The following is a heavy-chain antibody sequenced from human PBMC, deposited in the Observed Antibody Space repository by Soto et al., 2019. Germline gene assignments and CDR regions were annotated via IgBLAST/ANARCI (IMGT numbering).Heavy chain of an antibody. D-gene: IGHD3-22*01. V-gene: IGHV4-59*01. CDR3: ARSGYYDSSGYWF. Sequence: ETLSLTCTVSGGSISSYYWSWIRQPPGKGPEWIGYIYYSGSTNYNPSLKSRVTISVDTSKNQFSLKLSSVTAADTAVYYCARSGYYDSSGYWFWGQGTLVTVSS. CDR2: IYYSGST. CDR1: GGSISSYY. J-gene: IGHJ4*02.